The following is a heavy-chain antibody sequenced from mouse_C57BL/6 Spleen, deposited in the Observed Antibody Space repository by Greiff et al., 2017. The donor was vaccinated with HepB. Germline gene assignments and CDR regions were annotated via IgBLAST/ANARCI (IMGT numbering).Heavy chain of an antibody. V-gene: IGHV1-15*01. CDR1: GYTFTDYE. J-gene: IGHJ3*01. CDR2: IDPETGGT. CDR3: TRWGFAY. Sequence: VKLMESGAELVRPGASVTLSCKASGYTFTDYEMHWVKQTPVHGLEWIGAIDPETGGTAYNQKFKGKAILTADKSSSTAYMELRSLTSEDSAVYYCTRWGFAYWGQGTLVTVSA.